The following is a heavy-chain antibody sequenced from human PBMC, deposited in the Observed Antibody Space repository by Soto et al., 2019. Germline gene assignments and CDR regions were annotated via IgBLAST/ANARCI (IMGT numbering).Heavy chain of an antibody. D-gene: IGHD6-13*01. CDR2: IIPIFGTA. CDR3: ARAPDSSSPNIAFDY. V-gene: IGHV1-69*13. J-gene: IGHJ4*02. Sequence: SVKVSCKASGGTFSSYAISWVRQAPGQGLEWMGGIIPIFGTANYAQKFQGRVTITADESTSTAYMELSSLRSEDTAVYYCARAPDSSSPNIAFDYWGQGTLVTVSS. CDR1: GGTFSSYA.